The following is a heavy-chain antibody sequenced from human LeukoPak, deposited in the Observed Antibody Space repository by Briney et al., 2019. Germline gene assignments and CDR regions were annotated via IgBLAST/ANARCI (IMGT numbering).Heavy chain of an antibody. Sequence: ASVKVSCKASGYTFTDYYMRWVQQAPGQGLEWMGWINPNSGDTNYAHKFQGRVTMTRDTSISTAYMEVSRLTSDDTAVFYCARDGAFDYWGQGTLVTVSS. CDR3: ARDGAFDY. J-gene: IGHJ4*02. CDR1: GYTFTDYY. D-gene: IGHD3-16*01. V-gene: IGHV1-2*02. CDR2: INPNSGDT.